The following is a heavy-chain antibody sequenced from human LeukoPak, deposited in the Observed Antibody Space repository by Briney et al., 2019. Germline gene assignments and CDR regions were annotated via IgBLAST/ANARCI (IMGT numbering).Heavy chain of an antibody. CDR2: ISAYNGNT. CDR3: ARVAGRVTAIIIAHVDY. J-gene: IGHJ4*02. D-gene: IGHD5-18*01. CDR1: GYTFTSYG. Sequence: ASVKVSCKASGYTFTSYGISWVRQAPGQGLEWMGWISAYNGNTNYAQKLQGRVTMTTDTSTSTAYMELRSLRSDDTAVYYCARVAGRVTAIIIAHVDYWGQGTLVTVSS. V-gene: IGHV1-18*01.